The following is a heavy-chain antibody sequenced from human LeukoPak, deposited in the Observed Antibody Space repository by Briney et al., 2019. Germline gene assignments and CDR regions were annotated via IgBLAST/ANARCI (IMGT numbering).Heavy chain of an antibody. J-gene: IGHJ4*02. CDR1: GFTFSSYS. CDR3: ARSRLPKYYFDY. V-gene: IGHV3-21*04. Sequence: GGSLRLSCAASGFTFSSYSMNWVRQAPGKGLEWVSSISSSSSYIYYADSVKGRFTISRDNSKNTVHLQMNSLRADDTAIYYCARSRLPKYYFDYWGQGTLVTVSS. CDR2: ISSSSSYI. D-gene: IGHD4-11*01.